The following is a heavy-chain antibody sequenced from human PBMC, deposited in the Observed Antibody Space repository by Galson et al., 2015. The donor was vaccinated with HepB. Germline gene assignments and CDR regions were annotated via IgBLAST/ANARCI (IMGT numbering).Heavy chain of an antibody. CDR2: IYWDDDK. D-gene: IGHD6-25*01. CDR1: GFSLSTSGVG. Sequence: PALVKPTQTLTLTCTFSGFSLSTSGVGVGWIRQPPGKALEWLALIYWDDDKRYSPSLKSRLTITKDTFKNQVVLTMTNMDPVDTATYYCAHRPGPATPGFDAFDIWGQGTMVTVSS. CDR3: AHRPGPATPGFDAFDI. V-gene: IGHV2-5*02. J-gene: IGHJ3*02.